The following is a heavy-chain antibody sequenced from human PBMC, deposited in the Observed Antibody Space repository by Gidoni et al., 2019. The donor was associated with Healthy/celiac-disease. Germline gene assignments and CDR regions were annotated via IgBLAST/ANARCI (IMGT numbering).Heavy chain of an antibody. D-gene: IGHD2-2*01. CDR2: ISSSSSYT. CDR1: GFTFSDYY. CDR3: ARSLRVVPAAQYYFDY. J-gene: IGHJ4*02. V-gene: IGHV3-11*05. Sequence: QVQLVESGGGLVKPGGSLRLSCAASGFTFSDYYMSWIRQAPGKGLEWVSYISSSSSYTNYADSVKGRFTISRDNAKNSLYLQMNSLRAEDTAVYYCARSLRVVPAAQYYFDYWGQGTLVTVSS.